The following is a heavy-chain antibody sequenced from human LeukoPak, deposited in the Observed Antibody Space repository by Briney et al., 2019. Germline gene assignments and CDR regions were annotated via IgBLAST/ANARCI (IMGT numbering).Heavy chain of an antibody. CDR1: GFTFASYG. V-gene: IGHV3-30*02. CDR3: AKDPSPYSSSWSFDY. CDR2: IRYDGSNK. J-gene: IGHJ4*02. Sequence: GGSLRLSCAASGFTFASYGMQWVPQAPGKGVEGVAFIRYDGSNKYYADSVKGRFTISRDNSKNTLYLQMNSLRAEDTAVYYCAKDPSPYSSSWSFDYWGQGTLVTVSS. D-gene: IGHD6-13*01.